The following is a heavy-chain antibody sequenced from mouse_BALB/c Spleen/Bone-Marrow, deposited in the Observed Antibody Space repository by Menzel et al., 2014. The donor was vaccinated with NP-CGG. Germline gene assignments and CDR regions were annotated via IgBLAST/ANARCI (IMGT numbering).Heavy chain of an antibody. V-gene: IGHV14-3*02. Sequence: VQLTDSGAELVKPGASVKLSCTASGFNIKDTYMHWVKQRPEQGLEWIGRIDPANGNTKYDPKFQGKATITADTSSNTAYLQLSSLTSEDTAVYYCASLDDYIYWGQGTLVTVSA. D-gene: IGHD2-4*01. J-gene: IGHJ3*01. CDR2: IDPANGNT. CDR3: ASLDDYIY. CDR1: GFNIKDTY.